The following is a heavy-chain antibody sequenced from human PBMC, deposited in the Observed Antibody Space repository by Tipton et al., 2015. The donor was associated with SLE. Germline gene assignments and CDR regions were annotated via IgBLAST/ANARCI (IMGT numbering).Heavy chain of an antibody. Sequence: SLRLSCAASGFTFSDYYMSWIRQAPGKGLEYISYISGSGTVIYYADSVKGRFTISRDNAKNSLYLQMNSLRAEDTAVYYCARVYSSNWYDYYYMDVCGKGTTVTVSS. D-gene: IGHD6-13*01. CDR2: ISGSGTVI. V-gene: IGHV3-11*04. CDR3: ARVYSSNWYDYYYMDV. CDR1: GFTFSDYY. J-gene: IGHJ6*03.